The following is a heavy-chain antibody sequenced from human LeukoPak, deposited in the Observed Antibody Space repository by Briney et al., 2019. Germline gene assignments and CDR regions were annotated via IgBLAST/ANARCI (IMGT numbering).Heavy chain of an antibody. V-gene: IGHV3-30*18. CDR1: GFTFSSYG. CDR2: ISYDGSNK. D-gene: IGHD2-2*01. Sequence: GKSLRLSCAASGFTFSSYGMHWVRQAPGKGLEWVAVISYDGSNKYYADSVKGRFTISRDNSKNTLYLQMNSLRAEDTAVYYCAKEPGQWGGIVLVPAATDYWGQETLVTVSS. CDR3: AKEPGQWGGIVLVPAATDY. J-gene: IGHJ4*02.